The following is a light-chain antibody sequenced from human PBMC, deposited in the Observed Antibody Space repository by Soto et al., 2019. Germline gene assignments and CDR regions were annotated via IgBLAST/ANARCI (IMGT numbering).Light chain of an antibody. Sequence: EIGVSQSPATLSVSQGERATLSCRASQSVSNSYLAWYQQKPGQAPRLLIYGASRRATGIPDRFSGSGSGTDFTLTISRLEPEDFAVYYCQQYGISPSWTFGQGTKVDI. CDR1: QSVSNSY. CDR2: GAS. CDR3: QQYGISPSWT. J-gene: IGKJ1*01. V-gene: IGKV3-20*01.